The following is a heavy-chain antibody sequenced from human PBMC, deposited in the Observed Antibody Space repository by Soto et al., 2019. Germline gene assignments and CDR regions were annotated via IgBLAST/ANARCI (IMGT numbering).Heavy chain of an antibody. CDR1: GFTFSSYA. D-gene: IGHD4-4*01. CDR2: ISGSGGST. CDR3: AKLLHDYSNYATFDY. J-gene: IGHJ4*02. V-gene: IGHV3-23*01. Sequence: QGGSLRLSCAASGFTFSSYAMSWVRQAPGKGLEWVSAISGSGGSTYYADSVKGRFTISRDNSKNTLYLQMNSLRAEDTAVYYCAKLLHDYSNYATFDYWGQGTLVTVSS.